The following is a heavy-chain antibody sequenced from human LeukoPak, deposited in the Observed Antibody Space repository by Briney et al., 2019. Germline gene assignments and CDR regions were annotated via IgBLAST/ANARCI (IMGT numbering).Heavy chain of an antibody. CDR1: GGSISSGGYY. V-gene: IGHV4-31*03. D-gene: IGHD5-18*01. CDR3: ARGGPRYGHPFDY. Sequence: KASETLSLTCTVSGGSISSGGYYWSWIRRHPGKGLEWIGYIYYSGSTYYNPSLKSRVTISVDTSKNQFSLKLSSVTAADTAVYYCARGGPRYGHPFDYWGQGTLVTVSS. J-gene: IGHJ4*02. CDR2: IYYSGST.